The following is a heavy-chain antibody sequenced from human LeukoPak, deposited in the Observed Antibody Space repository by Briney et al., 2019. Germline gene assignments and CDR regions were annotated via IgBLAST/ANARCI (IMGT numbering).Heavy chain of an antibody. D-gene: IGHD6-19*01. J-gene: IGHJ4*02. Sequence: GGSLRLSCAASGFTFSSYAMSWVRQAPGKGLEWVSAISGSGGSTYYADSVKGRFTISRDNSKNTLYLQMNSLRAEDTAVYYCAKAPVSGIAVAGTLFDYWGQGTLVTVSS. CDR3: AKAPVSGIAVAGTLFDY. CDR1: GFTFSSYA. V-gene: IGHV3-23*01. CDR2: ISGSGGST.